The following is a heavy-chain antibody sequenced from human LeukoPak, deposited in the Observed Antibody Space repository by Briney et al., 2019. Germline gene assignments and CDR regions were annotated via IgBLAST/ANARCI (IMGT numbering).Heavy chain of an antibody. CDR3: ARDRVGATTSGRYYYYMDV. V-gene: IGHV4-59*01. J-gene: IGHJ6*03. CDR1: GGSISSYY. CDR2: IYYSGST. D-gene: IGHD1-26*01. Sequence: QPSETLSLTCTVSGGSISSYYWSWIRQPPGKGLEWIGYIYYSGSTNYNPSLKSRVTISVDTSKNQFSLKLSSVTAADTAVYYCARDRVGATTSGRYYYYMDVWGKGTTVTVSS.